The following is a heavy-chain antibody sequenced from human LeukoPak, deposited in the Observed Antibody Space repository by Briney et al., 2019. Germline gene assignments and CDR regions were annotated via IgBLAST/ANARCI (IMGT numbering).Heavy chain of an antibody. D-gene: IGHD6-19*01. CDR2: ISSSSSYI. CDR3: ARSAAVAEEDWFDP. Sequence: PGGSPRLSCAASGFTFSSYSMNWVRQAPGKGLEWVSSISSSSSYIYYADSVKGRFTISRDNAKNSLYLQMNSLRAEDTAVYYCARSAAVAEEDWFDPWGQGTLVTVSS. V-gene: IGHV3-21*01. J-gene: IGHJ5*02. CDR1: GFTFSSYS.